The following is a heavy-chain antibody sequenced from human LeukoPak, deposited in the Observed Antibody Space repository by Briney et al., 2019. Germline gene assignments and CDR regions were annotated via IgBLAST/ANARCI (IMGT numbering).Heavy chain of an antibody. CDR3: AKDARRTSGWYFFDY. D-gene: IGHD6-19*01. CDR1: GFTFSSYA. CDR2: IGAGGTFT. J-gene: IGHJ4*02. Sequence: QSGGSLRLSCTASGFTFSSYAMNWVRQAPGKGLEWVSGIGAGGTFTYYADSVKGRFTIFRDNSRNTLYLQMNSLRADDTAVYYCAKDARRTSGWYFFDYWGQGTLVTVSS. V-gene: IGHV3-23*01.